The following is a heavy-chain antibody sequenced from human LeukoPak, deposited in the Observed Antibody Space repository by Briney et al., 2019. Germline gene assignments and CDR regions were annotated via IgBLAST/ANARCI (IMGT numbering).Heavy chain of an antibody. CDR1: GGSISSYY. Sequence: SETLSLTCTVSGGSISSYYWSWIRQPPGKGLEWIRYIYYSGSTNYNPSLKSRVTISVDTSKSQFSLKLSSVTAADTAVYYCARTRVVLTTVVTPGWFDPWGQGTLVTVSS. V-gene: IGHV4-59*01. J-gene: IGHJ5*02. CDR3: ARTRVVLTTVVTPGWFDP. D-gene: IGHD4-23*01. CDR2: IYYSGST.